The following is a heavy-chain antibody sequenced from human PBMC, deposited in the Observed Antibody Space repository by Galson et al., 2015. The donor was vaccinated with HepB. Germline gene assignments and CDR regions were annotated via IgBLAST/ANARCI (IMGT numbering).Heavy chain of an antibody. Sequence: SVKVSCKASGGTFSSFDISWVRQAPGQGLEWMGGIIPIFTMENYAPNFQGRITITVDESTRTAYMELSSLTSEDTAIYYCVRDRRQHCSSFNCSPEGWFDPWGQGTLVTVSS. CDR2: IIPIFTME. J-gene: IGHJ5*02. V-gene: IGHV1-69*13. D-gene: IGHD2-2*01. CDR1: GGTFSSFD. CDR3: VRDRRQHCSSFNCSPEGWFDP.